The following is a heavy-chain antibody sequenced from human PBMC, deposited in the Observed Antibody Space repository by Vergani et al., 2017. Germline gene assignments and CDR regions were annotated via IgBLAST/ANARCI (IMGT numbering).Heavy chain of an antibody. D-gene: IGHD1-26*01. CDR3: ARYRGNYDYFDS. J-gene: IGHJ4*02. CDR2: TSSTGSSI. CDR1: GFTFRVHY. Sequence: QVQLVESGGGLVKPGGSLRLSCAASGFTFRVHYTSWIRQAPGKGLEWVSYTSSTGSSISYAHSVKGRFTISRDNAKDSVFLQMNSLRAEDTAVYYCARYRGNYDYFDSWGQGTLVTVSP. V-gene: IGHV3-11*01.